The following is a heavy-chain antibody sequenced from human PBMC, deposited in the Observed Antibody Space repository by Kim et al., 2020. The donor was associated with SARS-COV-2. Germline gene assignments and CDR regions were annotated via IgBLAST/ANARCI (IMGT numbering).Heavy chain of an antibody. D-gene: IGHD4-4*01. J-gene: IGHJ6*01. V-gene: IGHV1-46*01. CDR3: ATRVTSDMDV. CDR2: INSSSGDT. Sequence: ASVKVSCKAPGYTYISHSMHWVRQAPGQGLEWMGRINSSSGDTTYAQNFQGRVTMTWDTSTSTVYMELRRLESDDTAVYYCATRVTSDMDVWGQGTTVTVSS. CDR1: GYTYISHS.